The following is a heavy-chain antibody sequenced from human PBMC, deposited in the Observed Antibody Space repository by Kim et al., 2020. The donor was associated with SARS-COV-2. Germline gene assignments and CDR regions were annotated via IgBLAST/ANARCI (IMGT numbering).Heavy chain of an antibody. CDR3: AKDPRVVPAAMPDY. V-gene: IGHV3-23*01. J-gene: IGHJ4*02. CDR1: GFTFSSYA. Sequence: GGSLRLSCAASGFTFSSYAMSWVRQAPGKGLEWVSAISGSGGSTYYADSVKGRFTISRDNSKNTLYLQMNSLRAEDTAVYYCAKDPRVVPAAMPDYWGQGTLVTVSS. CDR2: ISGSGGST. D-gene: IGHD2-2*01.